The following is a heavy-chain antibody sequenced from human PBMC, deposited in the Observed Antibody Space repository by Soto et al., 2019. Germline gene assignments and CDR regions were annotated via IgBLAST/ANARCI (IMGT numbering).Heavy chain of an antibody. V-gene: IGHV5-51*01. D-gene: IGHD3-10*01. CDR2: IYPGDSDT. CDR3: ARLGSIISYYFDP. CDR1: GYSFTSYW. Sequence: GESLKISYKGSGYSFTSYWIGWVRQMPGKGLEWMGIIYPGDSDTRYSPSFQGQVTISADKSISTAYLQWSSLKASDTAMYYCARLGSIISYYFDPWGQGTLVTVSS. J-gene: IGHJ4*02.